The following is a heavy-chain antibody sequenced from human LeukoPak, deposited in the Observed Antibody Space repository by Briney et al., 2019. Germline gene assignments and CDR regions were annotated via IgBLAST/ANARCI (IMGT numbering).Heavy chain of an antibody. CDR3: ARAMWFGELLSNPFDY. J-gene: IGHJ4*02. CDR1: GYTFTSYY. CDR2: MNPNSGNT. Sequence: ASVKVSCKASGYTFTSYYMHWVRQAPGQGLEWMGWMNPNSGNTGYAQKFQGRVTMTRNTSISTAYMELSSLRSEDTAVYYCARAMWFGELLSNPFDYWGQGTLVTVSS. V-gene: IGHV1-8*02. D-gene: IGHD3-10*01.